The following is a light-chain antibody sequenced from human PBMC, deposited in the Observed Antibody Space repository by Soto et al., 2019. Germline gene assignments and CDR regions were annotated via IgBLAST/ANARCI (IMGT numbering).Light chain of an antibody. CDR1: QGIRNY. Sequence: AIQITQSPSSLSASVGDRVTITCRAIQGIRNYLGWFQQKPGKAPKLLIYDASSLESGVPQRFSGSGSGTEFTLTISSLQPEDFATYYCLQDYNYPWTFGQGTKVDIK. CDR2: DAS. V-gene: IGKV1-6*01. J-gene: IGKJ1*01. CDR3: LQDYNYPWT.